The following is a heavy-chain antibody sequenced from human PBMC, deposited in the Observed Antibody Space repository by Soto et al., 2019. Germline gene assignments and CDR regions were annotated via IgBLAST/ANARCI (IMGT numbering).Heavy chain of an antibody. CDR3: AKSPSRAPYGMDA. Sequence: LRLSCAAAGFPFSMFAMIWVRQAPGKGVEWVSSISGSVDRTYYADSVQGRFTISRDNSKKTVYLEMSSLRVEDTAVYYCAKSPSRAPYGMDAWGQGTTVTVS. D-gene: IGHD6-6*01. CDR1: GFPFSMFA. J-gene: IGHJ6*02. CDR2: ISGSVDRT. V-gene: IGHV3-23*01.